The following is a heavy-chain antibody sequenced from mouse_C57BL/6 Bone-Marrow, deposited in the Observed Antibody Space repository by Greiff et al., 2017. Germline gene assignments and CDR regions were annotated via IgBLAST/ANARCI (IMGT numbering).Heavy chain of an antibody. J-gene: IGHJ3*01. CDR3: AREPPHYYGSSSWFAY. V-gene: IGHV1-69*01. Sequence: QVQLQQPGAELVMPGASVKLSCKASGYTFTSYWMHWVKQRPGQGLEWIGEIDPSDSYTNYNQKFKGKSILTVDKSSSTASMQLSSLTSEDSAVYYCAREPPHYYGSSSWFAYWGQGTLVTVSA. CDR1: GYTFTSYW. CDR2: IDPSDSYT. D-gene: IGHD1-1*01.